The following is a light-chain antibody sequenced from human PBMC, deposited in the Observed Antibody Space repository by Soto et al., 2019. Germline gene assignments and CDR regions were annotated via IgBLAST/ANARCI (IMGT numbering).Light chain of an antibody. CDR3: SSYASGRTVV. Sequence: QSALTQPASMSGSPGQSITISCTGTSSDIGRYDFVSWYQQHPGNAPRLMICDVRHRPLGISDRFSGSKSGNTASLTISGLQTDDEADYYCSSYASGRTVVFGGGTKLTVL. CDR2: DVR. V-gene: IGLV2-14*03. CDR1: SSDIGRYDF. J-gene: IGLJ2*01.